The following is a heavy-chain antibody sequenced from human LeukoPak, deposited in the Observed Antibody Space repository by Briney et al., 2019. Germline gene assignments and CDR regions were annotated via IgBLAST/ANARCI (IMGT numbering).Heavy chain of an antibody. CDR3: ARYGSGTSYITNYFDY. J-gene: IGHJ4*02. V-gene: IGHV3-48*02. Sequence: KPGGSLRVSCAASGFTFSNAWMSWVRQAPGKGLEWVSYISSDSRTIYYADSVKGRFTISRDNAKNSLYLQMKSLRDEDTAVYYCARYGSGTSYITNYFDYWGQGTLVTVSS. D-gene: IGHD3-10*01. CDR1: GFTFSNAW. CDR2: ISSDSRTI.